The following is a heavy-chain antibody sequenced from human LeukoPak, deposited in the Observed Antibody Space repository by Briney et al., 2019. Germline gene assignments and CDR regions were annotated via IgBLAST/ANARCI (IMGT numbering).Heavy chain of an antibody. CDR3: ARDDGVGATRPLDY. J-gene: IGHJ4*02. CDR2: ISAYNGNT. V-gene: IGHV1-18*04. D-gene: IGHD1-26*01. Sequence: ASVKVSCKDYGDIFSSYGVVWVRQAPGQGLEWMGWISAYNGNTNYAQKLQGRVTMTTDTSTSTAYMELRSLRSDDTAVYYCARDDGVGATRPLDYWGQGTLVTVSS. CDR1: GDIFSSYG.